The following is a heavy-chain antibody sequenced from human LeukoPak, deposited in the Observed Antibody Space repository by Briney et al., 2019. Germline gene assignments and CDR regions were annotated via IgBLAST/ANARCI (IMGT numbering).Heavy chain of an antibody. Sequence: AGGSLRLSCAASGFTFSSNWMHWVRQAPGKGLEWVGRIKGKSDGGATDYAASVKGRFTISRDDSKNTLYLQMNSLKSEDTAVYYCTTVRVVVPAAMYYFDYWGQGTLVTVSS. CDR2: IKGKSDGGAT. D-gene: IGHD2-2*01. CDR1: GFTFSSNW. CDR3: TTVRVVVPAAMYYFDY. V-gene: IGHV3-15*01. J-gene: IGHJ4*02.